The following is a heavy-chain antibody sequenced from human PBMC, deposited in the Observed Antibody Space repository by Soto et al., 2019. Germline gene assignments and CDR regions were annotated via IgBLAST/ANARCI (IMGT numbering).Heavy chain of an antibody. CDR2: MNPNSGNT. D-gene: IGHD2-15*01. Sequence: VASVKVSCKASGYTFTSYDINWVRQATGQGLEWMGWMNPNSGNTGYAQKFQGRVTMTRNTSISTAYMELSSLRSEDTAVYYCGRGGDNRYCSGGSCYLPLDYWGQGTLVTVSS. CDR1: GYTFTSYD. J-gene: IGHJ4*02. V-gene: IGHV1-8*01. CDR3: GRGGDNRYCSGGSCYLPLDY.